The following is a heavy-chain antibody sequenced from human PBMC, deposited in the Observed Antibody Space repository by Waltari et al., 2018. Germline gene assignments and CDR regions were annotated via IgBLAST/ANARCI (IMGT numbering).Heavy chain of an antibody. CDR3: AKSGNWNYASYYYYYMDV. V-gene: IGHV3-23*01. Sequence: EVQLLESGGGLVQPGGSLRLSCAASGFTFSSYAMSWVRQAPGKGLEWVSAISGRGGSTYYADSVKGRFTISRDNSKNTLYLQMNSLRAEDTAVYYCAKSGNWNYASYYYYYMDVWGKGTTVTISS. CDR1: GFTFSSYA. J-gene: IGHJ6*03. D-gene: IGHD1-7*01. CDR2: ISGRGGST.